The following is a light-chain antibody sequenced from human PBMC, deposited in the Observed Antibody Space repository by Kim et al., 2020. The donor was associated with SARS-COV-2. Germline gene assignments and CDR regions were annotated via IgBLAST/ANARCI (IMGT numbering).Light chain of an antibody. J-gene: IGKJ4*01. CDR1: FSVYRNW. CDR3: HQYGATPLT. V-gene: IGKV3-20*01. CDR2: GAS. Sequence: SLGERALLSCGAHFSVYRNWFAWYQQKAGQAPRLLIDGASTRATGTPDRFSGSGSGTNFTLIINRLEPEDFAVYYCHQYGATPLTFGGGTKVDIK.